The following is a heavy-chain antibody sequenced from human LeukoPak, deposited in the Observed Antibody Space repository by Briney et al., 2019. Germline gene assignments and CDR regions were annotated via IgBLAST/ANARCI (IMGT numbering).Heavy chain of an antibody. CDR1: GFTFSSYA. CDR3: ARDAAPPYCGGDCYSWAFDI. V-gene: IGHV3-30*04. J-gene: IGHJ3*02. D-gene: IGHD2-21*02. CDR2: ISYDGSNK. Sequence: GRSLRLSCAASGFTFSSYAMHWVRQAPGKGLEWVPVISYDGSNKYYADSVKGRFTISRDNSKNTLYLQMNSLRAEDTAVYYCARDAAPPYCGGDCYSWAFDIWGQGTMVTVSS.